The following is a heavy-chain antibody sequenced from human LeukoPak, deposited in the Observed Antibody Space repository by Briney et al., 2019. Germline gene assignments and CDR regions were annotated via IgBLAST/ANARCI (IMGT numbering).Heavy chain of an antibody. D-gene: IGHD3-16*02. CDR2: IYTSGST. J-gene: IGHJ4*02. CDR1: GGSISSGSYY. V-gene: IGHV4-61*02. CDR3: ARPSMITFGGAISV. Sequence: SETLSLTCTVSGGSISSGSYYWSWIRQPAGKGLEWIGRIYTSGSTNYNPSLKSRFTISVDTSKNQFSLKLSSVTAADTAVYYCARPSMITFGGAISVWGQGTLVTVSS.